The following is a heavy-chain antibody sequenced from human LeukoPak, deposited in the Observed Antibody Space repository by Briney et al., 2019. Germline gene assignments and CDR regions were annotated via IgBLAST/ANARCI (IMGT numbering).Heavy chain of an antibody. D-gene: IGHD6-6*01. CDR1: GGSFSGYY. CDR2: INHCGST. V-gene: IGHV4-34*01. CDR3: AREAVAARPFDY. Sequence: PSETLSLTCAVYGGSFSGYYWSWIRQPPGKGLEWIGEINHCGSTNYNPSLKGRVTISVDTSKNQFSLKLSSVTAADTAVYYCAREAVAARPFDYWGQGTLVTVSS. J-gene: IGHJ4*02.